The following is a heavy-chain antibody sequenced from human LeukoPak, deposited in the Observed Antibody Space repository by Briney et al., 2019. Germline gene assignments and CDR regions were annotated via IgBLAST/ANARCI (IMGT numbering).Heavy chain of an antibody. J-gene: IGHJ4*02. Sequence: PSETLSLTCTVSGGSISSSSYYWGWIRQPPGKGLEWIGSIYYSGSTYYSPSLKSRVTISVDTSKNQFSLKLSSVTAADTAVYYCARAYSSSWYNYFDYWGQGTLVTVSS. CDR1: GGSISSSSYY. CDR3: ARAYSSSWYNYFDY. CDR2: IYYSGST. D-gene: IGHD6-13*01. V-gene: IGHV4-39*01.